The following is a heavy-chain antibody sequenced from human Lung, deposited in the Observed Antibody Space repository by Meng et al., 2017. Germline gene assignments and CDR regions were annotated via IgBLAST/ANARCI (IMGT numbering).Heavy chain of an antibody. CDR3: ARGGYYGSGSYEY. D-gene: IGHD3-10*01. J-gene: IGHJ4*02. V-gene: IGHV3-74*01. CDR1: GFTFSSYW. CDR2: INSDGSGT. Sequence: GGSLRLSCAASGFTFSSYWMHWVRHAPGKGLLWVSRINSDGSGTAYADSVKGRFTISRDNAKNTLYLQMNSLRAEDTAVYYCARGGYYGSGSYEYWGQGTLVTVSS.